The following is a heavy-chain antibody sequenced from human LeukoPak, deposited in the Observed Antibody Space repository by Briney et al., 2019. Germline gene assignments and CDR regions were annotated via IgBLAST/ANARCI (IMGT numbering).Heavy chain of an antibody. CDR3: ARGDSSGYLRDAFDI. J-gene: IGHJ3*02. D-gene: IGHD3-22*01. CDR1: DSSINSYY. V-gene: IGHV4-59*12. CDR2: IYYNGNT. Sequence: PSETLSLTCSVSDSSINSYYWNWIRRPPGKGLEWIGYIYYNGNTNYSPSLKSRVTMSVDTSKNQFSLKLSSVTAADTAVYYCARGDSSGYLRDAFDIWGQGTMVTVSS.